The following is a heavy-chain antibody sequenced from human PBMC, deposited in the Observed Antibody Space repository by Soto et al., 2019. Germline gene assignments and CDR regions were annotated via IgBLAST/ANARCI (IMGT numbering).Heavy chain of an antibody. Sequence: QITLKESGPTLVKPTQTLTLTCTFSGFSLSTSGVGVGWIRQPPGKALEWLALIYWDDDKRYSPSLKSRLTNTKDASKCQVVLTMTNVDPVDTATYYCANMRLARYYDSSGYFGYYYYGMKVWGQGTTVTFSS. CDR3: ANMRLARYYDSSGYFGYYYYGMKV. J-gene: IGHJ6*02. CDR2: IYWDDDK. CDR1: GFSLSTSGVG. D-gene: IGHD3-22*01. V-gene: IGHV2-5*02.